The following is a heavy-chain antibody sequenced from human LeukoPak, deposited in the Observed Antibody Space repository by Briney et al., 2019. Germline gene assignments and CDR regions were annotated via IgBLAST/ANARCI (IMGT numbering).Heavy chain of an antibody. CDR1: GGTFSSYA. D-gene: IGHD2-2*01. J-gene: IGHJ4*02. Sequence: SVKVSCKASGGTFSSYAINWVRQAPGQGLEWMGGIIPIFGTANYAQKFQDRVTITADESTRTAYMELSSLRSEDTAIYYCASRLYCSNTRCRNFPFAYWGQGTLVTVSS. V-gene: IGHV1-69*13. CDR3: ASRLYCSNTRCRNFPFAY. CDR2: IIPIFGTA.